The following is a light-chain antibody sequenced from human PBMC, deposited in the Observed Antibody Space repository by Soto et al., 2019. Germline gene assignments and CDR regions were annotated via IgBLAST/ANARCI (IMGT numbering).Light chain of an antibody. J-gene: IGLJ2*01. Sequence: QSALTQPPSASGSPGQSVTISCTGTRSDVGGYNFVSWYRQHPGKAPKLLIYAVSQRPSGVPARFSGSKSGNTASLTVSGLQAEDEADYYCSSYAGSNNVVFGGGTTLTVL. CDR3: SSYAGSNNVV. CDR2: AVS. V-gene: IGLV2-8*01. CDR1: RSDVGGYNF.